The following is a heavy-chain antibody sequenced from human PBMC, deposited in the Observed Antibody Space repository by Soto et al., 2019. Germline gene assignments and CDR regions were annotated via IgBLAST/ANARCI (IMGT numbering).Heavy chain of an antibody. V-gene: IGHV3-23*01. CDR1: GFNFSSYA. CDR3: AKAGYGSDVLWWFGP. Sequence: GGSLRLSCAAYGFNFSSYAMSWVRQAPGRGLEWVSAISSSSDNTYYADSVKGRFTISRDNSKNTLYLQMNSLRAEDTAIYYCAKAGYGSDVLWWFGPWGLGTLVTVSS. D-gene: IGHD5-12*01. CDR2: ISSSSDNT. J-gene: IGHJ5*02.